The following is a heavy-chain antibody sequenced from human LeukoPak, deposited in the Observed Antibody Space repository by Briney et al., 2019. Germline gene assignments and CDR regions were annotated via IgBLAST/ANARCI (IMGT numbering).Heavy chain of an antibody. V-gene: IGHV1-69*13. Sequence: ASVKVSCKASGGTFSSYTISWVRQAPGQGLEWMGGIIPIFCTANYAQKFQGRVTITADESTSTAYMELSSLRSEDTAVYYCARAPKARLVGYYYYYMDVWGKGTTVTVSS. J-gene: IGHJ6*03. CDR3: ARAPKARLVGYYYYYMDV. CDR2: IIPIFCTA. CDR1: GGTFSSYT. D-gene: IGHD6-6*01.